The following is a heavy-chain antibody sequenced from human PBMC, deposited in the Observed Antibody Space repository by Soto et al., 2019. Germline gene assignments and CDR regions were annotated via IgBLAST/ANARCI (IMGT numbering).Heavy chain of an antibody. CDR2: TYHSGNP. D-gene: IGHD3-22*01. J-gene: IGHJ4*02. V-gene: IGHV4-30-2*01. Sequence: TSETLSLTCDVSGDTISTGGYTWAWIRQPPGKALEWIGHTYHSGNPYYNPSFQGQVTISADKSISTAYLQWSSLKPSDSAMYYCASYHFDNIGYQADYWGPGTLVTVSS. CDR1: GDTISTGGYT. CDR3: ASYHFDNIGYQADY.